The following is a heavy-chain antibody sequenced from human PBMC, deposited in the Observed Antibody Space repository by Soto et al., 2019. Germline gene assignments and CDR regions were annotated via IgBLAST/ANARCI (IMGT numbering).Heavy chain of an antibody. V-gene: IGHV4-39*01. CDR3: ATPSIAARPFAY. CDR2: IYYSGST. D-gene: IGHD6-6*01. CDR1: GGSISSSSYY. J-gene: IGHJ4*02. Sequence: QLQLQESGPGLVKPSETLSLTCTVSGGSISSSSYYWGWIRQPPGKGLEWIGSIYYSGSTYYNPSLKSRVTISVDTSKNQFSLKLSSVTAADTAVYYCATPSIAARPFAYWGQGTLVTVSS.